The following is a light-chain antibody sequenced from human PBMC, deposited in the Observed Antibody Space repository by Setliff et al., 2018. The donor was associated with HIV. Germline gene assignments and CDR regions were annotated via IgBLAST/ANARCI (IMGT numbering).Light chain of an antibody. J-gene: IGLJ1*01. CDR3: QVWDSSSDPNYV. V-gene: IGLV3-21*03. CDR1: NIGVKS. CDR2: DDT. Sequence: SYELAQPASVSVAPGKTARITCGGNNIGVKSVHWYQQKPDQAPVLVVYDDTERPSGIPERFSGSNSGNTATLTISRVEAGDEADYYCQVWDSSSDPNYVFGTGTKVTVL.